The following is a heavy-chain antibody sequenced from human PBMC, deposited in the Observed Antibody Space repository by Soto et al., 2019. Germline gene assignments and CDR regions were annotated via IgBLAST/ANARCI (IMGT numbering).Heavy chain of an antibody. J-gene: IGHJ6*03. CDR2: INPNSGGT. CDR1: GYTFTGYY. D-gene: IGHD6-6*01. V-gene: IGHV1-2*04. CDR3: ARGSSSWNYYYYMDV. Sequence: ASVKVSCKASGYTFTGYYMHWVRQAPGQGLEWMGWINPNSGGTNYAQKFQGWVTMTRDTSISTAYMELSRLRSDDTAVYYCARGSSSWNYYYYMDVWGKGTTVTVSS.